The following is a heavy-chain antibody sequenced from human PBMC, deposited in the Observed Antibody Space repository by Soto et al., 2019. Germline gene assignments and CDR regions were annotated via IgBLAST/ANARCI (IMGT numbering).Heavy chain of an antibody. Sequence: SGPTLVNPTQTLTLTCNFTGFSLKTTAMCVSWLRQPPGKALEWLALIDWEDDKYYTASLKTRLTISKGTSKNQVVLTMTNMEPGDTATYFCAREFIRTGTALVDTWGQGTLVTVSS. CDR3: AREFIRTGTALVDT. V-gene: IGHV2-70*12. CDR2: IDWEDDK. J-gene: IGHJ5*02. CDR1: GFSLKTTAMC. D-gene: IGHD1-7*01.